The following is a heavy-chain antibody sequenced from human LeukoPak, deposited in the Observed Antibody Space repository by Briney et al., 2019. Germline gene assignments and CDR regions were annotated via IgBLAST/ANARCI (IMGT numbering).Heavy chain of an antibody. CDR3: ARDDITMVRGAPHYYYMDV. Sequence: PSETLSLTCTVSGGSISSYYWSWIRQPAGEGLEWIGRLHTSGSTHYNPSLKSRVTISVDTSKNQFSLKLSSVTAADTAVYYCARDDITMVRGAPHYYYMDVWGKGTTVTVSS. CDR1: GGSISSYY. V-gene: IGHV4-4*07. J-gene: IGHJ6*03. D-gene: IGHD3-10*01. CDR2: LHTSGST.